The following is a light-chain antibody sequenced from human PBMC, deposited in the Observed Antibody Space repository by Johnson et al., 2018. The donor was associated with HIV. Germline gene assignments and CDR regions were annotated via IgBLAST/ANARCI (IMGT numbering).Light chain of an antibody. Sequence: QSVLTQPPSVSAAPGQRVTISCSGSSSNIGNNYVSWYQQLPGTAPKLLIYENNKRPSGLPDRFSGSKSGTSATLGITGLQTGDEADYYCGTWDNSLNTGAVFGPGTKVTVL. CDR3: GTWDNSLNTGAV. CDR1: SSNIGNNY. CDR2: ENN. V-gene: IGLV1-51*02. J-gene: IGLJ1*01.